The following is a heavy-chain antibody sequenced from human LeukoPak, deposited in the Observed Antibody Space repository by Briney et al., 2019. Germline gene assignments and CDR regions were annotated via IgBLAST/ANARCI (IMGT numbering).Heavy chain of an antibody. V-gene: IGHV4-31*11. CDR3: ARDVACGGDCYSPGAFDI. D-gene: IGHD2-21*02. J-gene: IGHJ3*02. Sequence: SETLSLTCAVYGGSFSGYYWSWIRQHPGKGLEWIGYIYYSGSTYYNPSLKSRVTISVDTSKSQFSLKLSSVTAADTAVYYCARDVACGGDCYSPGAFDIWGQGTMVTVSS. CDR2: IYYSGST. CDR1: GGSFSGYY.